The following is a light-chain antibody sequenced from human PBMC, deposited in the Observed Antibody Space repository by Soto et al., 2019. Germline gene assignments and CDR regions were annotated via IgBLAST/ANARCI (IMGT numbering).Light chain of an antibody. CDR3: QTWGTGIGV. J-gene: IGLJ2*01. CDR2: LNSDGSH. V-gene: IGLV4-69*01. Sequence: QLVLTQSPSASASLGASVKLTCTLSSGHSSYAIAWHQQQPEKGPRYLMKLNSDGSHSKGDGIPDRFSGASSGSERYLTNSSLQSEDEADYYCQTWGTGIGVFGGGTQVTVL. CDR1: SGHSSYA.